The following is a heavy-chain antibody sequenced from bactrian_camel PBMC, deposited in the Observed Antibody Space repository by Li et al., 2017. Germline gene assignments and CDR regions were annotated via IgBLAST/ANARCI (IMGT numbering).Heavy chain of an antibody. V-gene: IGHV3S33*01. J-gene: IGHJ4*01. CDR3: AASGYCWGTTWANPSRYEL. CDR1: YTRRPNY. CDR2: IYTGGGDG. Sequence: HVQLVESGGGSVQAGGSLRLSCAYTRRPNYVTWFRQGPGNGREGVASIYTGGGDGYYADAVKGRFTISHDNAKNTLSLVMDHLKPEDSGTYYCAASGYCWGTTWANPSRYELWGQGTQVTVS. D-gene: IGHD5*01.